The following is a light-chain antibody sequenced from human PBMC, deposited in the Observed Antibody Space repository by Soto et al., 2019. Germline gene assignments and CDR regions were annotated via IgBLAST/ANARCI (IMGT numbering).Light chain of an antibody. J-gene: IGKJ4*01. V-gene: IGKV1-33*01. CDR3: QQYEKVGLT. CDR1: QDISNY. Sequence: DIQMTQSPSSLSASVGDRVTITCQASQDISNYLNWYQHKPGEAPKLLISDGSNLETGFQSRFSGSGSGTHFTFTISSLQPEDFATSHCQQYEKVGLTFGGGTKVEIK. CDR2: DGS.